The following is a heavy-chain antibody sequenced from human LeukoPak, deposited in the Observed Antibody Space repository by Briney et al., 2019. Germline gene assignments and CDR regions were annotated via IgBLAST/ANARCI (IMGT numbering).Heavy chain of an antibody. Sequence: PGGSLRLSCAASGFTFSSYAMSWVRQAPGKGLEWVGRIKSKTDGGTTDYAAPVKGRFTISRDDSKNTLYLQMNSLKTEDTAVYYCSTDKYSGSSKNFDYWGQGTLLTVSS. D-gene: IGHD1-26*01. CDR2: IKSKTDGGTT. CDR3: STDKYSGSSKNFDY. J-gene: IGHJ4*02. V-gene: IGHV3-15*01. CDR1: GFTFSSYA.